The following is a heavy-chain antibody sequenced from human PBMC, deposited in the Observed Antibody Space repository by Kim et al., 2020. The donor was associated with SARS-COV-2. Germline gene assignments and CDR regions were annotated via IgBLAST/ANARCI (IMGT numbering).Heavy chain of an antibody. J-gene: IGHJ6*02. CDR2: IYYSGST. V-gene: IGHV4-31*03. CDR1: GGSISSGGYY. CDR3: ARDGKSYDILTGYYNVGYYYGMDV. D-gene: IGHD3-9*01. Sequence: SETLSLTCTVSGGSISSGGYYWSWIRQHPGKGLEWIGYIYYSGSTYYNPSLKSRVTISVDTSKNQFSLKLSSVTAADTAVYYCARDGKSYDILTGYYNVGYYYGMDVWGQGTTVTVSS.